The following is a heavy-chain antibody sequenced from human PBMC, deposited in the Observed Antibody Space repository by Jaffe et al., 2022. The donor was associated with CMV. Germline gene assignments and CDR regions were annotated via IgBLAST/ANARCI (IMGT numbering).Heavy chain of an antibody. CDR1: GGSISSSSYY. CDR3: ARRGIAARLMHYYYGMDV. D-gene: IGHD6-6*01. CDR2: IYYSGST. J-gene: IGHJ6*02. Sequence: QLQLQESGPGLVKPSETLSLTCTVSGGSISSSSYYWGWIRQPPGKGLEWIGSIYYSGSTYYNPSLKSRVTISVDTSKNQFSLKLSSVTAADTAVYYCARRGIAARLMHYYYGMDVWGQGTTVTVSS. V-gene: IGHV4-39*01.